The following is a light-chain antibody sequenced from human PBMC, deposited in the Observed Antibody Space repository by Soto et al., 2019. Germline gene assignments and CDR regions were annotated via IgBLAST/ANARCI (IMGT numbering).Light chain of an antibody. CDR3: SSYTRSSLRVI. CDR1: SSDIGGYNY. CDR2: EVS. V-gene: IGLV2-14*01. Sequence: QSALTQPASVSGSPGQSITISCTGTSSDIGGYNYVSWYQQHPVRAPKLMISEVSNRPSGVSNRFSGSKSGNTASLTISGLQAEDEAAYYCSSYTRSSLRVIFGGGTKLTVL. J-gene: IGLJ2*01.